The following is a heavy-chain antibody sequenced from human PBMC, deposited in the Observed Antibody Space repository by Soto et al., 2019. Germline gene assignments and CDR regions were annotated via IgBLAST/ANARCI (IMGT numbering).Heavy chain of an antibody. V-gene: IGHV4-4*02. CDR1: GGSISSSNW. D-gene: IGHD3-10*01. CDR3: ARAILLWFGELSDYYYGMDV. CDR2: IYHSGST. Sequence: PSETLSLTCAVSGGSISSSNWWSWVRQPPGKGLEWIGEIYHSGSTNYNPSLKSRVTISVDKSTNQFSLKLSSVTAADTAVYYCARAILLWFGELSDYYYGMDVWGQGTTVTVSS. J-gene: IGHJ6*02.